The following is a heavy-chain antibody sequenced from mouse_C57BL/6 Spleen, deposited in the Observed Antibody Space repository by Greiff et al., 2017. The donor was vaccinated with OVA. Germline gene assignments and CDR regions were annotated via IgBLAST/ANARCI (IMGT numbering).Heavy chain of an antibody. V-gene: IGHV1-63*01. CDR1: GYTFTNYW. D-gene: IGHD1-1*01. J-gene: IGHJ4*01. CDR2: IYPGGGYT. CDR3: ARGYYGSSYEYYAMDY. Sequence: QVQLQQSGAELVRPGTSVKMSCKASGYTFTNYWIGWAKQRPGHGLEWIGDIYPGGGYTNYNEKFKGKATLTADKSSSTAYMQFSSLTSEDSAIYYCARGYYGSSYEYYAMDYWGQGTSVTVSS.